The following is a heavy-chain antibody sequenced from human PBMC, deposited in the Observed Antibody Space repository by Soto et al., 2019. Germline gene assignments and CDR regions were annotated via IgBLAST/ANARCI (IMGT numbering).Heavy chain of an antibody. CDR1: GGTFSSYA. V-gene: IGHV1-69*13. Sequence: ASVKVSCKASGGTFSSYAISWVRQAPGQGLEWMGGIIPIFGTANYAQKFQGRVTITANESTSTAYMELSSLRSEDTAVYYCARVGYYDSSGSYFDYWGQGTLVTVSS. D-gene: IGHD3-22*01. J-gene: IGHJ4*02. CDR2: IIPIFGTA. CDR3: ARVGYYDSSGSYFDY.